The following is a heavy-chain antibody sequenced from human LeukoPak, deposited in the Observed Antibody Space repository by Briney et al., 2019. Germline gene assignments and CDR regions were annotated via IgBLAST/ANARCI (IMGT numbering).Heavy chain of an antibody. D-gene: IGHD3-22*01. V-gene: IGHV1-18*01. J-gene: IGHJ4*02. Sequence: ASVKVSCKASGYTFTSYGMNWVRQAPGQGLEWMGWISAYNGNTNYAQKFQGRVTMTRDTSTSTAYMELRSLRTDDTAVYYCTREYDSSGPRYLPQPDYWGQGTLVTVSS. CDR1: GYTFTSYG. CDR2: ISAYNGNT. CDR3: TREYDSSGPRYLPQPDY.